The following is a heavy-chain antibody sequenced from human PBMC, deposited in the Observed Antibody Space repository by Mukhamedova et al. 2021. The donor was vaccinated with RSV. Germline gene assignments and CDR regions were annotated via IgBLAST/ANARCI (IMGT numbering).Heavy chain of an antibody. CDR3: ALGGYPHDAFDT. J-gene: IGHJ3*02. Sequence: GRQAPGQRLEWMGWINAGNGNTKYSQKFQGRVTITRDTSASTAYMELSSLRSDDTAVYYFALGGYPHDAFDTLGQGTMVTVSS. D-gene: IGHD3-16*02. CDR2: INAGNGNT. V-gene: IGHV1-3*01.